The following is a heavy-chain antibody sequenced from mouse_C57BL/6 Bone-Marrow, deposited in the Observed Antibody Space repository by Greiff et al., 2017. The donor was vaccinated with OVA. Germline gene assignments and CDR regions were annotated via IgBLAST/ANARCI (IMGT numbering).Heavy chain of an antibody. V-gene: IGHV1-78*01. CDR2: IYPRDGST. J-gene: IGHJ4*01. Sequence: VQLQESDAELVKPGASVKISCKVSGYTFTDHTIHWMKQRPEQGLEWIGYIYPRDGSTKYNEKFKGKATLTADKSSSTAYMQLNSLTSEDSAVYFCEGSYYGSSSYYAMDYWGQGTSVTVSS. CDR3: EGSYYGSSSYYAMDY. CDR1: GYTFTDHT. D-gene: IGHD1-1*01.